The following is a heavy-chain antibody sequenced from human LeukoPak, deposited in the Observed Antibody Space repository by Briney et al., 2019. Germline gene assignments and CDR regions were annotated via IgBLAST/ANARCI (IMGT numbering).Heavy chain of an antibody. V-gene: IGHV1-18*01. Sequence: GASVKVSCTASGYTFTSYGISWVRQAPGQGLEWMGWISAYNGNTNYAQKLQGRVTMTTDTSTSTAYMELRSLRSDDTAVYYCARGLVYCSSTSCYNGWFDPWGQGTLVTVSS. J-gene: IGHJ5*02. D-gene: IGHD2-2*02. CDR1: GYTFTSYG. CDR3: ARGLVYCSSTSCYNGWFDP. CDR2: ISAYNGNT.